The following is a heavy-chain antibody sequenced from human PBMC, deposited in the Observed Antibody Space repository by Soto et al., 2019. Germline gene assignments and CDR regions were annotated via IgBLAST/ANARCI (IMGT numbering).Heavy chain of an antibody. CDR3: ARLWYEGNPDDY. J-gene: IGHJ4*02. CDR1: GFTFSSQT. D-gene: IGHD6-13*01. CDR2: ISYDGSKK. V-gene: IGHV3-30-3*01. Sequence: QVQLVESGGGVVQPGTSLRLSCAASGFTFSSQTMHWVRQAPGKGPEWVGVISYDGSKKYFADSVKGRFTISRDNSQNMLYLQVSSLRAEDTAIYYCARLWYEGNPDDYWGQGTLVTVSS.